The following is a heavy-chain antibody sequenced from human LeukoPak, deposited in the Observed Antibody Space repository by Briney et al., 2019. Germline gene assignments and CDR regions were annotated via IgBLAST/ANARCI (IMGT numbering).Heavy chain of an antibody. J-gene: IGHJ4*02. CDR2: IYYSGST. D-gene: IGHD3-16*02. V-gene: IGHV4-30-4*08. CDR3: ARVVADLSTYFDY. CDR1: GGSISSGDYY. Sequence: SQTLSPTCTVSGGSISSGDYYWRWIRQPPGKGLEWIGYIYYSGSTYYNPSLKSRVTISVDTSKNQFSLKLSSVTAAGTAVYYCARVVADLSTYFDYWGQGTLVTVSS.